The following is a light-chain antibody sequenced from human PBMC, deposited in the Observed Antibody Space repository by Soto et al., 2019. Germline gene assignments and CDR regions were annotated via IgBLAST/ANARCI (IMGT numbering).Light chain of an antibody. J-gene: IGKJ4*01. CDR1: QSISSW. CDR2: RAS. V-gene: IGKV1-5*03. CDR3: PQYTSYPLT. Sequence: DIQMTQSPPTLSASVGDRVIITCRASQSISSWLAWYQQKPGKAPKLIIYRASTLESGVPSRFSGSGSGTEFTLTISSLQPDDFATYYCPQYTSYPLTFGGGTKVEIK.